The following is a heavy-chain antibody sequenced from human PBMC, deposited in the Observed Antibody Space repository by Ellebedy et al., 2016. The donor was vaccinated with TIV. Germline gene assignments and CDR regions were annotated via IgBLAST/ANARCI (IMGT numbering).Heavy chain of an antibody. CDR1: GFSFSNYG. V-gene: IGHV3-33*01. D-gene: IGHD6-6*01. CDR3: ARDQDSSLMDFYYYGMDV. J-gene: IGHJ6*02. CDR2: IWYDGSNN. Sequence: PGGSLRLSCAASGFSFSNYGMHWVRQAPGKGLEWVAVIWYDGSNNYYVDSVKGRFTISRDNSKNMLYLQMNSLRVEDTAVYFCARDQDSSLMDFYYYGMDVWGQGTTVIVSS.